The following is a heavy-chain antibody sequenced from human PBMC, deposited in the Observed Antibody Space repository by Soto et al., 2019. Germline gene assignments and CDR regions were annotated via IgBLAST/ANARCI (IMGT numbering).Heavy chain of an antibody. J-gene: IGHJ4*02. CDR1: GYTFTGYY. CDR3: GRGWTYYDYVWGSYRYTEIDY. V-gene: IGHV1-2*04. CDR2: INPNSGGT. D-gene: IGHD3-16*02. Sequence: ASVKVSCKASGYTFTGYYMHWVRQAPGQGLEWMGWINPNSGGTNYAQKFQGWVTMTRDTSISTAYMELSRLRSDDTAVYYCGRGWTYYDYVWGSYRYTEIDYWGQGTLVTVSS.